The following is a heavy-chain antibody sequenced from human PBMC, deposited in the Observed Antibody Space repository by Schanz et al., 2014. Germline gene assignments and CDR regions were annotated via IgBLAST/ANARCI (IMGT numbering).Heavy chain of an antibody. CDR2: IIPILGIA. D-gene: IGHD3-10*01. V-gene: IGHV1-18*01. Sequence: QVQLVQSGGEMKKPGASVKVSCKASGYTFTDYGLSWVRQAPGQGLEWMGRIIPILGIANYAQKFQGRVTMTTDTSTSTAYMELRNLRSDDTAVYYCARAKRFGDMDVWGQGTTVTVSS. CDR1: GYTFTDYG. J-gene: IGHJ6*02. CDR3: ARAKRFGDMDV.